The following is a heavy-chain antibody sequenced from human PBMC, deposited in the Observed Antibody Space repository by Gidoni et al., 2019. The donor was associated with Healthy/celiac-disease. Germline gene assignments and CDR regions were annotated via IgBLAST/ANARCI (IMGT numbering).Heavy chain of an antibody. CDR2: ISYDGSNK. Sequence: QVQLVESGGGVVQPGRSLRLYCAASGFPFPSYGLHWVRQAPGKGLEWVAVISYDGSNKYYADSVKGRFTISRDNSKNTLYLQMNSLRAEDTAVYYCAKERDCSSTSCRGYYYYGMDVWGQGTTVTVSS. V-gene: IGHV3-30*18. D-gene: IGHD2-2*01. J-gene: IGHJ6*02. CDR1: GFPFPSYG. CDR3: AKERDCSSTSCRGYYYYGMDV.